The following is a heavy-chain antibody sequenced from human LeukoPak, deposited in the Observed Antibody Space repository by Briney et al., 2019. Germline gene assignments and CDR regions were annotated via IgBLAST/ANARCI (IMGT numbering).Heavy chain of an antibody. CDR2: IYHSGST. CDR3: ARGGDGYNYSSVDY. CDR1: GGSISSSNW. Sequence: SETLSLTCAVSGGSISSSNWWSWVRQPPGKGLEWIGEIYHSGSTNYNPSLKSRVTISVDKSKNQFSLKLSSVTAADTAVYYCARGGDGYNYSSVDYWGQGTLVTVSS. V-gene: IGHV4-4*02. D-gene: IGHD5-24*01. J-gene: IGHJ4*02.